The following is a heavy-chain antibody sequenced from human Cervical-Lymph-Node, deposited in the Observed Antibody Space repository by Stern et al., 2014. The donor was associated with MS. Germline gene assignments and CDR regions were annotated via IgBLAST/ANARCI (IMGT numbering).Heavy chain of an antibody. V-gene: IGHV3-9*01. CDR1: GFTFDDCA. CDR2: ISWNSNNI. Sequence: EVQLVESGGGSVQPGRSLRISCAASGFTFDDCAMHWVRHAPWKGLEWVSGISWNSNNIGYADSVRGRFTISRDNAKNSLYLQMNGLRPEDTALYYCAKDISERHYYFDSWGEGTLVTVSS. J-gene: IGHJ4*02. D-gene: IGHD3-16*02. CDR3: AKDISERHYYFDS.